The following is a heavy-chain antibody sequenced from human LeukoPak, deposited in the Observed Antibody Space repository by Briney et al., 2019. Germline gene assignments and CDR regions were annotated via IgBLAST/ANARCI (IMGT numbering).Heavy chain of an antibody. J-gene: IGHJ4*02. D-gene: IGHD6-13*01. CDR1: GFTFSSYN. CDR2: ISSSGSTI. Sequence: PGGSLRLSCAASGFTFSSYNMNWVRQAPGKGLEWVSYISSSGSTIYYADSVKGRFTISRDNAKNSLYLQMNSLRAEDTAVYYCARAAAGREYFDYWGQGTLVTVSS. CDR3: ARAAAGREYFDY. V-gene: IGHV3-48*04.